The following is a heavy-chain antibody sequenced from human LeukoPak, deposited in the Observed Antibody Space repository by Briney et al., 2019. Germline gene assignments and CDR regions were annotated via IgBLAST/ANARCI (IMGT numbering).Heavy chain of an antibody. J-gene: IGHJ4*02. CDR1: GFTFSSYA. CDR3: AKPYGKYSGSYFDY. CDR2: ISGSGGST. D-gene: IGHD1-26*01. V-gene: IGHV3-23*01. Sequence: GGSLRLSCAASGFTFSSYAMSWVRHAPGKGLEWVSAISGSGGSTYYADSVKGRFTISRDNSKNTLYLQMNSLRAEDTAVYYCAKPYGKYSGSYFDYWGQGTLVTVSS.